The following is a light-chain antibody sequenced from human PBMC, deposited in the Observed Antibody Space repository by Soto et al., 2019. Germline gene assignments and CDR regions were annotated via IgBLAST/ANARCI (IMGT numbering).Light chain of an antibody. CDR1: SSNIGSNT. Sequence: QSVLTQPPSASGTPGQRVTISCSGSSSNIGSNTVNWYQQLPGTAPKLLIYSNNQRPSGVPDRFSGSKSGTSASLAISGLQSEDEADYYCAAWDDSLNVVFGGGTKL. J-gene: IGLJ2*01. V-gene: IGLV1-44*01. CDR2: SNN. CDR3: AAWDDSLNVV.